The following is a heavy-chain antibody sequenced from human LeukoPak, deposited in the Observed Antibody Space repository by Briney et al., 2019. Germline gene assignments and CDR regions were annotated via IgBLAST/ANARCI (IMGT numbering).Heavy chain of an antibody. CDR3: ARDGNYDILTGYYKSAVRVSFDY. V-gene: IGHV3-30-3*01. CDR2: ISYDGSNK. D-gene: IGHD3-9*01. CDR1: GFTFSSYA. Sequence: GGSLRLSCAASGFTFSSYAMHWVRQAPGKGLEWVAVISYDGSNKYYADSVKGRFTISRDNSKNTLYLQMNSLRAEDTAVYYCARDGNYDILTGYYKSAVRVSFDYWGQGTLVTVFS. J-gene: IGHJ4*02.